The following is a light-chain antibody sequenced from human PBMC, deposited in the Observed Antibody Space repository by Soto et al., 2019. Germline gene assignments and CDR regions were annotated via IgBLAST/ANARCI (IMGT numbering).Light chain of an antibody. Sequence: DIQMTQSPSSLSASVGDRVTITCRASQSISSFLNWYQQKPGKAPKLLIYAASSLQSGVPSRFSGSGSGTDFTLAINNMQPEDFATYYCQQSSSTPQTFGGGTKVDIK. J-gene: IGKJ4*01. CDR2: AAS. V-gene: IGKV1-39*01. CDR1: QSISSF. CDR3: QQSSSTPQT.